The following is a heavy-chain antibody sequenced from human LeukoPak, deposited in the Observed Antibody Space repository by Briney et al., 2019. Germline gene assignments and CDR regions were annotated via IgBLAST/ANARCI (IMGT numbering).Heavy chain of an antibody. D-gene: IGHD3-10*01. CDR1: GFMFSGSP. J-gene: IGHJ4*02. Sequence: GGCQRLSCAASGFMFSGSPMHWVRQASGKGLEWVGHIRSKANNYATIYAASVKGRFTISRDDSKNTAYLQMNSLKTEDTAVYYCARPSQYGSGTDYYFDSWGQGTLVTVSS. CDR3: ARPSQYGSGTDYYFDS. CDR2: IRSKANNYAT. V-gene: IGHV3-73*01.